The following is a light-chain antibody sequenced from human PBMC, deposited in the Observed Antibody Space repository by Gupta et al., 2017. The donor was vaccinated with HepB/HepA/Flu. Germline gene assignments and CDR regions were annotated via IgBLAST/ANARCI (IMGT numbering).Light chain of an antibody. Sequence: DIVMTQSPDSLAVSLGERATINCKSSQSLLYDFNNYNYLAWYQQTPGQPPKLLIYWASTRESGVPDRFSGSGSGADFTLTISSLQAEDVAVYYCQQYYSSPPTFGQGTKVEIK. J-gene: IGKJ1*01. V-gene: IGKV4-1*01. CDR3: QQYYSSPPT. CDR1: QSLLYDFNNYNY. CDR2: WAS.